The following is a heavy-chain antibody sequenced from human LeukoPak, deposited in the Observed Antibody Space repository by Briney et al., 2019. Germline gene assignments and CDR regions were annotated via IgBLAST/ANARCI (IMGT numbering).Heavy chain of an antibody. D-gene: IGHD3-22*01. Sequence: PGGSLRLSCAASGFTFSRYGMHWVRQAPGKGLEWVAVISYDGSNKYYADSEKGRFTISRDNSKNTLYLQMNSLRAEDTAVYYCANLDSSGYYPLDYWGQGTLVTVSS. J-gene: IGHJ4*02. CDR3: ANLDSSGYYPLDY. V-gene: IGHV3-30*18. CDR2: ISYDGSNK. CDR1: GFTFSRYG.